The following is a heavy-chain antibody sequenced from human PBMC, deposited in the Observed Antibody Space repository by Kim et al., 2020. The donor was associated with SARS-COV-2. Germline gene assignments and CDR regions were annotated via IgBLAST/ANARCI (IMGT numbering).Heavy chain of an antibody. Sequence: SRSTTYHPPLKSRVTISLATSKSQFSLKVFSVTAADTAVYYCARGRTHLDYWGQGTLVTVSS. CDR3: ARGRTHLDY. CDR2: SRST. J-gene: IGHJ4*02. V-gene: IGHV4-59*09.